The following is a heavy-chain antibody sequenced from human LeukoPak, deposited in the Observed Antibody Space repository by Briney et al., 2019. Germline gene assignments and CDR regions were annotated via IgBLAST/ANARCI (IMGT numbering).Heavy chain of an antibody. CDR2: IYHSGST. J-gene: IGHJ4*02. V-gene: IGHV4-39*07. CDR1: GGSISSSSYY. D-gene: IGHD3-9*01. CDR3: ARASYDILTGYPTIDY. Sequence: SETLSLTCTVSGGSISSSSYYWGWIRQPPGKGLEWIGYIYHSGSTYYNPSLKSRVTISVDRSKNQFSLKLSSVTAADTAVYYCARASYDILTGYPTIDYWGQGTLVTVSS.